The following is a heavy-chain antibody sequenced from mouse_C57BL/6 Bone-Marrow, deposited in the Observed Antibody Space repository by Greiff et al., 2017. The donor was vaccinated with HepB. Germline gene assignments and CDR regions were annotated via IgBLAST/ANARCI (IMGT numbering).Heavy chain of an antibody. Sequence: QVQLQQSGAELVKPGASVKISCKASGYAFSSYWMNWVKQRPGKGLEWIGQIYPGDGDTNYNGKFKGKATLTADKSSSTAYMQLSSLTSEDSAVYFCARLGDYDGGNYFDYWGQGTTLTVSS. CDR1: GYAFSSYW. V-gene: IGHV1-80*01. J-gene: IGHJ2*01. D-gene: IGHD2-4*01. CDR2: IYPGDGDT. CDR3: ARLGDYDGGNYFDY.